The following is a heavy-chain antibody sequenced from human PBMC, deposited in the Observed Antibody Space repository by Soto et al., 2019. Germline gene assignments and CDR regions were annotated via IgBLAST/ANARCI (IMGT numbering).Heavy chain of an antibody. CDR3: ARGYGDFSRYYYGMDV. V-gene: IGHV6-1*01. CDR2: TYYRSKWYN. J-gene: IGHJ6*02. D-gene: IGHD4-17*01. CDR1: GDSVSSNSAA. Sequence: SQTLSLPCAISGDSVSSNSAAWNWIRQSPSRGLEWLGRTYYRSKWYNDYAVSVKSRITINPDTSKNQFSLQLNSVTPEDTAVYYCARGYGDFSRYYYGMDVWGQGTTVTVSS.